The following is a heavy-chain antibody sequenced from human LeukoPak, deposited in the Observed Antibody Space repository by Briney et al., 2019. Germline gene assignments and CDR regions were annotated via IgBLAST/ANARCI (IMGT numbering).Heavy chain of an antibody. CDR1: GGSTSSYY. V-gene: IGHV4-59*01. CDR2: IYYSGST. Sequence: PSETLSLTCTVSGGSTSSYYWSWIRQPPGKGLEWIGYIYYSGSTNYNPSLKSRVTISVDTSKNQFSLKLSSVTAADTAVYYCAGGYYLNPNWFDPWGQGTLVTVSS. CDR3: AGGYYLNPNWFDP. D-gene: IGHD3-22*01. J-gene: IGHJ5*02.